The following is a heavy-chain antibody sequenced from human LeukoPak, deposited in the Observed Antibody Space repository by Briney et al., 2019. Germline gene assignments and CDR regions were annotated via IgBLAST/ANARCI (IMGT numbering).Heavy chain of an antibody. Sequence: ASVKVSCKASGYTFTGNHVHWLRQAPGQGLDWMGWIDPNSGGTKYAQKLQDRVTMTSDTTISTAYMELSGVRSDDTAVYFCAREVGIVSFNLWGRGTLVTVSS. CDR1: GYTFTGNH. V-gene: IGHV1-2*02. D-gene: IGHD1-26*01. J-gene: IGHJ2*01. CDR3: AREVGIVSFNL. CDR2: IDPNSGGT.